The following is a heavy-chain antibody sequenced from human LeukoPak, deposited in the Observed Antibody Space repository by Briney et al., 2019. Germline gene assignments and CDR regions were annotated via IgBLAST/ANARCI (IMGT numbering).Heavy chain of an antibody. CDR3: ARAQTPYYYDSSGYYNFDY. CDR2: IIPIFGTA. Sequence: ASVKVSCKASGGTFGSYAISWVRQAPGQGLEWMGGIIPIFGTANYAQKFQGRVTITADESTSTAYMELSSLRSEDTAVYYCARAQTPYYYDSSGYYNFDYWGQGTLVTASS. CDR1: GGTFGSYA. V-gene: IGHV1-69*01. D-gene: IGHD3-22*01. J-gene: IGHJ4*02.